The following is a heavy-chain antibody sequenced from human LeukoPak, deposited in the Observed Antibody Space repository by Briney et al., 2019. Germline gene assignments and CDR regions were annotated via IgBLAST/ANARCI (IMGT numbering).Heavy chain of an antibody. CDR1: GFTFSSYA. V-gene: IGHV3-23*01. J-gene: IGHJ1*01. CDR2: ISGSGGST. Sequence: GGSLKLSCAASGFTFSSYAMSWVRQAPGKGLEWVSGISGSGGSTYYADSVKGRFTITRDNSMSTLYMQLNSLRAEDTAVYYCAKGEFVVVRVVLAHDWGHGTLGPVSS. D-gene: IGHD2-2*01. CDR3: AKGEFVVVRVVLAHD.